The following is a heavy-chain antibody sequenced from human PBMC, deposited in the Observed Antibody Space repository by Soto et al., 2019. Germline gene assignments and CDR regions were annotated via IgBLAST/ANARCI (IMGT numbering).Heavy chain of an antibody. Sequence: PGGSLRLSCAASGFTFSYYWMHWVRQAPGQGLVWVSRIHSDGSSTTYADSVKGRFTISIDNAKNTLYLQMNSLRAEDTAVYYCARGDRGAFDLWGQGTMVTVSS. CDR2: IHSDGSST. CDR1: GFTFSYYW. D-gene: IGHD2-21*02. J-gene: IGHJ3*01. CDR3: ARGDRGAFDL. V-gene: IGHV3-74*01.